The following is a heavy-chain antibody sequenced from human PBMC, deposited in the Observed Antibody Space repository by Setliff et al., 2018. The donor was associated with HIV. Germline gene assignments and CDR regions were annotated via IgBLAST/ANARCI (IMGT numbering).Heavy chain of an antibody. CDR3: ARYYGSGSYYP. CDR1: GGSFSGYY. Sequence: PSETLSLTCAVYGGSFSGYYWSWIRQPPGKGLEWIGEINHSGSTNYNPSLKSRVTISVDTSKSQFSLKLSSVTAADTAVYYCARYYGSGSYYPWGQGTLVTVSS. CDR2: INHSGST. D-gene: IGHD3-10*01. J-gene: IGHJ5*02. V-gene: IGHV4-34*01.